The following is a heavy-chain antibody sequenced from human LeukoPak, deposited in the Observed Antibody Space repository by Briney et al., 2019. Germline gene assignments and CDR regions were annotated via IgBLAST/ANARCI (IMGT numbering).Heavy chain of an antibody. V-gene: IGHV3-21*01. CDR1: GFTFSSYS. Sequence: GGSLRLSCAASGFTFSSYSMNWVRQAPGKGLEGVSSISSSSSYIYYADSVKGRFTISRDNAKNSLYLQMNSLRAEDTAVYYCASQSAAGLDYWGQGTLVTVSS. CDR3: ASQSAAGLDY. CDR2: ISSSSSYI. J-gene: IGHJ4*02. D-gene: IGHD6-13*01.